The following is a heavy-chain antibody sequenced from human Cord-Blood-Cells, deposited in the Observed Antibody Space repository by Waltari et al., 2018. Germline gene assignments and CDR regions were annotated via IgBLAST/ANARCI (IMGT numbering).Heavy chain of an antibody. Sequence: QVQLQQWGAGLLKPSETLSLTCAVYGGSFSGYYWSWIRQPPGKGLEWIGEINHSGSTNYNPALRSRVTISVDTSKNQFSRKLSSVTAAETAVYYCARGSSWYFDLWGRGTLVTVSS. CDR2: INHSGST. CDR3: ARGSSWYFDL. CDR1: GGSFSGYY. V-gene: IGHV4-34*01. J-gene: IGHJ2*01. D-gene: IGHD6-6*01.